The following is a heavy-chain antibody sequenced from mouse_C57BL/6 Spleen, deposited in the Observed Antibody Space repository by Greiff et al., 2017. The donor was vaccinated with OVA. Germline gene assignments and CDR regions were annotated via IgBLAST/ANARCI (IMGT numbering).Heavy chain of an antibody. CDR3: ARRIYYSNPDGYFDV. V-gene: IGHV5-9*01. Sequence: EVKLVESGGGLVKPGGSLKLSCAASGFTFSSYTMSWVRQTPEKRLEWVATISGGGGNTYYPDSVKGRFTISRDNAKNTRYLQMSSLRSEDTALYYCARRIYYSNPDGYFDVWGTGTTVTVSS. CDR2: ISGGGGNT. CDR1: GFTFSSYT. J-gene: IGHJ1*03. D-gene: IGHD2-5*01.